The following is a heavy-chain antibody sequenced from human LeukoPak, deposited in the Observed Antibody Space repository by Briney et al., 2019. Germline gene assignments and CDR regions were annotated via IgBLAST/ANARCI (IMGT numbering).Heavy chain of an antibody. CDR2: INHSGST. Sequence: SETLSLTCTVSGGSISNYYWSWIRQPPGKGLEWIGEINHSGSTNYNPSLKSRVTISVDTSKNQFSLKLSSVTAADTAVYYCAGRLRWLPFDYWGQGTLVTVPS. J-gene: IGHJ4*02. CDR3: AGRLRWLPFDY. D-gene: IGHD4-17*01. CDR1: GGSISNYY. V-gene: IGHV4-34*01.